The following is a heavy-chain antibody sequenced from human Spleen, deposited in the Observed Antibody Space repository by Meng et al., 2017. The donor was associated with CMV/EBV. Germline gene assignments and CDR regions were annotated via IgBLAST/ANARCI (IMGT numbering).Heavy chain of an antibody. D-gene: IGHD6-13*01. V-gene: IGHV3-53*01. CDR2: IYSGGST. CDR1: GFTVSSNY. J-gene: IGHJ6*02. CDR3: ARELYSTLWTYYGMDV. Sequence: GESLKISCAASGFTVSSNYMSWVRQAPGKGLEWVSVIYSGGSTYYADSVKGRFTISRDNSKNTLYLQMNSLRAEDTAVYYCARELYSTLWTYYGMDVWGQGTTVTVSS.